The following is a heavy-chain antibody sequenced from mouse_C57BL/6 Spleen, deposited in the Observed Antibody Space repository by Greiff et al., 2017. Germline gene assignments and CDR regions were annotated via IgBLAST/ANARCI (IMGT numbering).Heavy chain of an antibody. CDR1: GYAFSSSW. Sequence: VQLQQSGPELVKPGASVKISCKASGYAFSSSWMHWVKQRPGKGLEWIGRIYPGDGDTNYNGKFKGKATLTADKSSSTAYMQLSSLTSEDSAVYFCARSTYYYGLFDYWGKGTTLTVSS. CDR3: ARSTYYYGLFDY. D-gene: IGHD1-1*01. CDR2: IYPGDGDT. V-gene: IGHV1-82*01. J-gene: IGHJ2*01.